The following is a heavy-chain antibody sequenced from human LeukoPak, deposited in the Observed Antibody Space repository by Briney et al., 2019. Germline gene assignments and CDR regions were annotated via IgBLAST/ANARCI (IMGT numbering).Heavy chain of an antibody. CDR1: GITSGSNA. D-gene: IGHD1-26*01. CDR3: ARLEVTIASGIFDY. J-gene: IGHJ4*02. V-gene: IGHV3-23*01. CDR2: ISGSGVST. Sequence: GGSLRLSCAATGITSGSNAMSWVRQAPGKGLEWVAAISGSGVSTFYADSVKGRFTISRDNSKNTVYLQLSSLRAEDTATYYCARLEVTIASGIFDYWGQGTLVTVSS.